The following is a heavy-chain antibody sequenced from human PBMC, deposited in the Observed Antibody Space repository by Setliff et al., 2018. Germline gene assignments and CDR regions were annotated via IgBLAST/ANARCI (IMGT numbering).Heavy chain of an antibody. D-gene: IGHD3-22*01. CDR1: GGTFSSYA. J-gene: IGHJ4*02. CDR2: IIPILGIA. Sequence: GASVKVSCKASGGTFSSYAISWVRQAPGQGLEWMGGIIPILGIANYAQKFQGRVTITADKSTSTAYMERSSLRSEDTAVYYCARDGDSHYYDSIGLTWGPLSGWGQGTLVTVSS. V-gene: IGHV1-69*10. CDR3: ARDGDSHYYDSIGLTWGPLSG.